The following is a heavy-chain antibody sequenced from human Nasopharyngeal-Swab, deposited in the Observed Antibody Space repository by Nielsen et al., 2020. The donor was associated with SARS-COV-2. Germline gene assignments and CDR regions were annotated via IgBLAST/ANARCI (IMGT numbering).Heavy chain of an antibody. CDR3: TRQPFDY. J-gene: IGHJ4*02. CDR2: IRSKANSYAT. Sequence: GKGLEWVGRIRSKANSYATAYAASVKGRFTISRDDSKNTAYLQMTSLKTEDTAVYYCTRQPFDYWGQGTLVTVSS. V-gene: IGHV3-73*01.